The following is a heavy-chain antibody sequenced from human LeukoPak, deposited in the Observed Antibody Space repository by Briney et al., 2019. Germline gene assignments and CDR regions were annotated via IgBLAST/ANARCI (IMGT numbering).Heavy chain of an antibody. D-gene: IGHD2-15*01. CDR2: MNPNSGNT. CDR3: ARARRIGPYAFDI. J-gene: IGHJ3*02. Sequence: ASVKVSCKASGYTFTSYDINWVRQATGQGLEWMGWMNPNSGNTGYAQKFQGRVTITRNTSISTAYMELSSLRSEDTAVYYCARARRIGPYAFDIWGQGTMVTVSS. CDR1: GYTFTSYD. V-gene: IGHV1-8*03.